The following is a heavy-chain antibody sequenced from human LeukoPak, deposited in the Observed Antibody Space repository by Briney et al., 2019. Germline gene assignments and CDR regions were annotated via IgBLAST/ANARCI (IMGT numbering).Heavy chain of an antibody. CDR1: GFTFSSYS. V-gene: IGHV3-21*01. CDR2: ISSSSSYI. Sequence: PGGSLRLSCAASGFTFSSYSMNWVRQAPGKGLEWVSSISSSSSYIYYPDSVKGRYTITRHNAKNSLYRQMNTLRAEDTAVYYCARDGLLAFDIWGQGTMVTVSS. D-gene: IGHD2-21*01. CDR3: ARDGLLAFDI. J-gene: IGHJ3*02.